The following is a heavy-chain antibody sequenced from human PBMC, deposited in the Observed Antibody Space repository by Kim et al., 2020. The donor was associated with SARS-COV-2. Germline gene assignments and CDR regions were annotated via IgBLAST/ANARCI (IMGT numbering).Heavy chain of an antibody. CDR1: GFTFTSSA. D-gene: IGHD2-2*01. CDR2: IVVGSGNT. V-gene: IGHV1-58*01. J-gene: IGHJ4*02. CDR3: AADIDQLLSFDY. Sequence: SVKVSCKASGFTFTSSAVQWVRQARGQRLEWIGWIVVGSGNTNYAQKFQERVTITRDMSTSTAYMELSSLRSEDTAVYYCAADIDQLLSFDYWGQGTLVTVSS.